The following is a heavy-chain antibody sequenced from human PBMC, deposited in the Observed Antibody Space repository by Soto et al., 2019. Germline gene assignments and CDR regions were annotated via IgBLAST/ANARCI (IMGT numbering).Heavy chain of an antibody. CDR1: GFTFSSYG. CDR3: AKDRSSGWPYYFDY. J-gene: IGHJ4*02. CDR2: ITGSASTT. D-gene: IGHD6-19*01. Sequence: LRLSCAASGFTFSSYGMTWVRQAPGKGLEWVSAITGSASTTYYADSVKGRFTISRDNSKNTLYLQMNSLRAEDTALYYCAKDRSSGWPYYFDYWGQGTLVTVSS. V-gene: IGHV3-23*01.